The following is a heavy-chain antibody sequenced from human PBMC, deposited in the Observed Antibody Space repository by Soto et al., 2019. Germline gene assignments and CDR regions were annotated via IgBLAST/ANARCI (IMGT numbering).Heavy chain of an antibody. CDR1: GGSITTGDNC. D-gene: IGHD5-18*01. CDR3: ARGARGYTYGPYYFDL. Sequence: LSLTCAVSGGSITTGDNCWAWIRQTPGRGLEWIANIRHSGSTYYNSSLKSRVTISKETSKNQFSLKLASVTAADTGVYYCARGARGYTYGPYYFDLWGPGTLVTVSS. J-gene: IGHJ4*01. CDR2: IRHSGST. V-gene: IGHV4-30-2*01.